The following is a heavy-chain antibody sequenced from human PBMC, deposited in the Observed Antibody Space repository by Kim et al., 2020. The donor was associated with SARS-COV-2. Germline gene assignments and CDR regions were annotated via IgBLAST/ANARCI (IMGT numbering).Heavy chain of an antibody. D-gene: IGHD3-22*01. CDR1: GFTFSSYA. CDR3: AQGEYHDSSGYYYDFDY. V-gene: IGHV3-23*01. J-gene: IGHJ4*02. Sequence: GGSLRLSCAASGFTFSSYAMSWVRQAPGKGLEWVSSISGSGSSTYYADSVKGRFTISRDNSKNTLYLQMNSLRAEDTAVYYCAQGEYHDSSGYYYDFDYWGQGTLVTVSS. CDR2: ISGSGSST.